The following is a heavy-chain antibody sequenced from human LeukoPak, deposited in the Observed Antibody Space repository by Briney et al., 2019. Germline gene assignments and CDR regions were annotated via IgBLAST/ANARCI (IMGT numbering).Heavy chain of an antibody. CDR3: ARWYYDSSGYRYFDY. V-gene: IGHV4-59*01. J-gene: IGHJ4*02. D-gene: IGHD3-22*01. CDR2: IDYSGNA. Sequence: SETLSLTCTVSGVSISSYYWTWIRQPPGKGLEWIGNIDYSGNAKYNPSLKSRVTISVDTSKNQFSLKLSSVTAADTAVYYCARWYYDSSGYRYFDYWGQGTLVTVSS. CDR1: GVSISSYY.